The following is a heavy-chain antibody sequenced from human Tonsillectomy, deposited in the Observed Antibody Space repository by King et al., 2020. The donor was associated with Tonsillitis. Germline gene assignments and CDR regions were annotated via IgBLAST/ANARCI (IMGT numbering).Heavy chain of an antibody. J-gene: IGHJ5*02. D-gene: IGHD2-2*01. CDR3: VKAPAAIRSYNWFDP. Sequence: QLQESGPGLVKPSETLSLTCTVSGGSISRGSYYWGWIRLPPGTGLEWIGSLYYTGSTYYNPSLKSRVTISVDTSKNQFSLQLSSVTAADTAVYYCVKAPAAIRSYNWFDPWGQGTLVTVSS. V-gene: IGHV4-39*01. CDR1: GGSISRGSYY. CDR2: LYYTGST.